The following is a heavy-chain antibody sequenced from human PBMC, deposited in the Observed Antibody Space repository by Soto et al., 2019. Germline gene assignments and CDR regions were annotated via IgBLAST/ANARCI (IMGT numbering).Heavy chain of an antibody. CDR1: GGSISRSGYY. Sequence: QVQLQESGPGLVKPSQTLSLTCTVSGGSISRSGYYWSWIRQHPGKGLEWIGYIYFSGSTYYNPSLKSRVTISVDTSKNQFSLNLNSVTAADMAVYYCAGIVATNFDYWGQGTLVTVSS. CDR2: IYFSGST. D-gene: IGHD5-12*01. CDR3: AGIVATNFDY. V-gene: IGHV4-31*03. J-gene: IGHJ4*02.